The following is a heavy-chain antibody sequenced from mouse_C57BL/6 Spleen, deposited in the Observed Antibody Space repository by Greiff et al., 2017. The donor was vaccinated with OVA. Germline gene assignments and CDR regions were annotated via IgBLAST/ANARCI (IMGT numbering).Heavy chain of an antibody. CDR2: IDPSDSET. D-gene: IGHD2-3*01. CDR3: ARDGYYGYAMDY. CDR1: VYTFTSYW. V-gene: IGHV1-52*01. J-gene: IGHJ4*01. Sequence: VQLQQSGAELVRPGSSVKLSCKASVYTFTSYWMHWVKQRPIQGLEWIGNIDPSDSETHYNQKFKDKATLTVDKSSSTAYMQLSSLTSEDSAVYYCARDGYYGYAMDYWGQGTSVTVSS.